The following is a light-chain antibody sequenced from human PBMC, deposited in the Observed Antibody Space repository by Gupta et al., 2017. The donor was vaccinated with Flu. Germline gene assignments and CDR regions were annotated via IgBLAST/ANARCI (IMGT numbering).Light chain of an antibody. J-gene: IGKJ4*01. Sequence: SPSLLSGPVGDSVTNTGGASQSNSSWLAWYQQKPGKAPKLLIYKASSLESRVPSRFSGSGSGTEFTLTISSLQPDDFATYYCQQYNSYFTFGGGTKVEIK. CDR3: QQYNSYFT. CDR1: QSNSSW. V-gene: IGKV1-5*03. CDR2: KAS.